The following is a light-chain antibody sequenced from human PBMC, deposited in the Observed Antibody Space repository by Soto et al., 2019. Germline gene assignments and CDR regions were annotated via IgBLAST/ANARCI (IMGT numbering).Light chain of an antibody. V-gene: IGKV1-27*01. CDR1: QGIRHY. CDR2: EAS. J-gene: IGKJ1*01. CDR3: QNVASAPQT. Sequence: DIQMTQSPSSLSASVGDRVTITCRASQGIRHYLAWYQQKPGKVPKLLIYEASNLQSGVPSRFRGGGSGTEFTLPISSLQPEDVATYYCQNVASAPQTFGQGTKVEIK.